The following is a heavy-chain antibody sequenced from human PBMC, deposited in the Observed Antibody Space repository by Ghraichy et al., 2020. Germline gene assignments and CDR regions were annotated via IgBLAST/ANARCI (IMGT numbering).Heavy chain of an antibody. V-gene: IGHV1-69*13. J-gene: IGHJ6*02. D-gene: IGHD6-13*01. CDR1: GGTFSNYA. CDR2: IIPNFGTA. Sequence: SVKVSCKASGGTFSNYAISWVRQAPGKGLEWMGGIIPNFGTANYAQKFQGRVTITADESTSTAYMELSSLRSEDTAVYYCARGPIAAAGMRYYYYGMDVWGQGTTVTFSS. CDR3: ARGPIAAAGMRYYYYGMDV.